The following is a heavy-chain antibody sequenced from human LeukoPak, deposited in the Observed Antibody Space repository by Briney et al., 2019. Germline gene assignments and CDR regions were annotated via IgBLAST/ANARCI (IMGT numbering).Heavy chain of an antibody. CDR1: GGSISSYY. Sequence: SETLSLTCTVSGGSISSYYWSWIRQPAGKGLEWIGHIYTSGSTNYNPSLKSRVTMSVDTSKNQFSLKLSSVTAADTAVYYCARDWARGYVRTCFDLWGRGTLVTVSS. J-gene: IGHJ2*01. CDR2: IYTSGST. CDR3: ARDWARGYVRTCFDL. D-gene: IGHD3-10*02. V-gene: IGHV4-4*07.